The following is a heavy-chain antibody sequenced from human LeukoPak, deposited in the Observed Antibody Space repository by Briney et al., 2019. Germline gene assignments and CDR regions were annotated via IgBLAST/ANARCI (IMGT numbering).Heavy chain of an antibody. J-gene: IGHJ6*03. D-gene: IGHD3-22*01. CDR2: ISAYNGNT. CDR3: ARAAGTYYYDFRYYYYMDV. CDR1: GYTFTSYG. V-gene: IGHV1-18*01. Sequence: ASVKVSCKASGYTFTSYGISWVRQAPGQGLEWMGWISAYNGNTNYAQKLQGRVTMTTDTSTSTAYMELRSLRSDDTAVYYCARAAGTYYYDFRYYYYMDVWGKGTTVTISS.